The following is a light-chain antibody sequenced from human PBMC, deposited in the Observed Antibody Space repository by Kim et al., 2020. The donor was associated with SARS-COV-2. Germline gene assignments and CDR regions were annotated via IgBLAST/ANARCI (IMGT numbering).Light chain of an antibody. CDR1: QNIHIW. V-gene: IGKV1-5*03. CDR3: QQYDVHPET. CDR2: KAS. J-gene: IGKJ1*01. Sequence: ASVGDRVTISCRASQNIHIWLAWFQQKPGKAPRVLMYKASTLESGVPSRFRGSGSGTEFTLTISSLQPDDFATYYCQQYDVHPETFGQGTKVDIK.